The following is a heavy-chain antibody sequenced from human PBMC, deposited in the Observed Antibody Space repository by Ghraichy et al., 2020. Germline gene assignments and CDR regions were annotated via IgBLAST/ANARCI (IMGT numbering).Heavy chain of an antibody. CDR1: GFTFSDYY. CDR2: ICSGCSYT. J-gene: IGHJ2*01. V-gene: IGHV3-11*06. D-gene: IGHD6-13*01. CDR3: ARKHISSGYFDL. Sequence: GGSLRLSCAASGFTFSDYYMSWIRQAPGQGLEWVSYICSGCSYTDYADSVKGRFTISRDNAKNSLYLQMNSLRAEDTAVYYCARKHISSGYFDLWGRGTLVTVSS.